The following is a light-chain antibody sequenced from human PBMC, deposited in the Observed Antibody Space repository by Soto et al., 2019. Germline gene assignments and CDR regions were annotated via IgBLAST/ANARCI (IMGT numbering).Light chain of an antibody. V-gene: IGLV2-14*01. CDR1: SSNVGGYHY. Sequence: QSALTQPASVSGSPGQSITISCTGTSSNVGGYHYVSWYQQHPGKAPKLMIYEVSNRPSGVSNRFSGSKSGNTASLTISGLQPEDETDHYCSSYTSSNTLVFGTGTKVTVL. J-gene: IGLJ1*01. CDR3: SSYTSSNTLV. CDR2: EVS.